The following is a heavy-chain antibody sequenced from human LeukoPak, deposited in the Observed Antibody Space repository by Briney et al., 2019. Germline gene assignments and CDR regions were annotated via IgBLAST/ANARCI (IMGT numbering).Heavy chain of an antibody. D-gene: IGHD3-22*01. Sequence: SETLSLTCTVSGDSISSGDYYWSWIRQPTGKGLEWIGRIPSSGSTNYNPSLKSRVTISVDTSKNQFSLKLSSVTAADTAVYFCARGPYSYDSSGAFDIWGQGTMVTVSS. CDR1: GDSISSGDYY. V-gene: IGHV4-61*02. J-gene: IGHJ3*02. CDR3: ARGPYSYDSSGAFDI. CDR2: IPSSGST.